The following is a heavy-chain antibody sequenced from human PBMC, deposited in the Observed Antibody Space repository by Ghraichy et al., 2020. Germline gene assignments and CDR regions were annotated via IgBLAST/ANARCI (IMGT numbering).Heavy chain of an antibody. D-gene: IGHD1-26*01. CDR1: GGSFSGYY. Sequence: SETLSLTCAVYGGSFSGYYWSWIRQPPGKGLEWIGEINHSGSTNYNPSLKSRVTISVDTSKNQFSLKLSSVTAADTAVYYCARVGAARYRMGYYYYMDVWGKGTTVTVSS. CDR2: INHSGST. J-gene: IGHJ6*03. V-gene: IGHV4-34*01. CDR3: ARVGAARYRMGYYYYMDV.